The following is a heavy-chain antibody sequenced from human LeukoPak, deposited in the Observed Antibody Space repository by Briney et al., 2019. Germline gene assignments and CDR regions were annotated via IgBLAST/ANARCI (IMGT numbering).Heavy chain of an antibody. CDR1: GYTLTELS. Sequence: GASVEVSCKVSGYTLTELSMHWVRQAPGKGLEWMGGFDPEDGETIYAQKFQGRVTMTEDTSTDTAYMELSSLRSEDTAVYYCATSRRYCSSTSCFPEDYYYYYGMDVWGQGTTVTVSS. V-gene: IGHV1-24*01. J-gene: IGHJ6*02. D-gene: IGHD2-2*01. CDR2: FDPEDGET. CDR3: ATSRRYCSSTSCFPEDYYYYYGMDV.